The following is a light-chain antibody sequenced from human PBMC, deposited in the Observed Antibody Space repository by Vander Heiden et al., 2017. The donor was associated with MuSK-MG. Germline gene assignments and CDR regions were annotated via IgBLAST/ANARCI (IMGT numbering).Light chain of an antibody. V-gene: IGLV1-47*01. Sequence: QSALTQPPSASGTPGQRVTISCSGSSSNIGNNYVYWYRQLPGTAPKLLIYKNNQRPSGVPDRFSGSKSGTSATLAISGLGSEDETDYYCAAWDGSLSAWLFGGGTRLTVL. CDR2: KNN. CDR1: SSNIGNNY. CDR3: AAWDGSLSAWL. J-gene: IGLJ3*02.